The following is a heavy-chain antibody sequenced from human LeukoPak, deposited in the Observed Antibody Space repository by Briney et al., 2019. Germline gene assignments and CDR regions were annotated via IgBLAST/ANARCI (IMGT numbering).Heavy chain of an antibody. D-gene: IGHD4-11*01. CDR1: GGSISSSSYY. CDR2: IYTSGST. J-gene: IGHJ6*03. CDR3: ARDPGEDSNYGYYYYYYYMDV. V-gene: IGHV4-61*02. Sequence: SETLSLTCTVSGGSISSSSYYWSWIRQPAGKGLEWIGRIYTSGSTNYNPSLKSRVTMSVDTSKNQFSLKLSSVTAADTAVYYCARDPGEDSNYGYYYYYYYMDVWGKGTTVTVSS.